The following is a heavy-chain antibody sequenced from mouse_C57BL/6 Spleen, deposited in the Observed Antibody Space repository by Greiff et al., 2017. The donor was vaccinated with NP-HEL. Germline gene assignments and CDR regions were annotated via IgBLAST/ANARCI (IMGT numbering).Heavy chain of an antibody. J-gene: IGHJ3*01. Sequence: VQLQQSGAELVRPGASVKLSCKASGYTFTDYYINWVKQRPGQGLEWIARIYPGSGNTYYNEKFKGKATLTAEKSSSTAYMQLSSLTSEDSAVYFCAREGVTVGFAYWGQGTMVTVSA. CDR2: IYPGSGNT. CDR1: GYTFTDYY. D-gene: IGHD2-5*01. CDR3: AREGVTVGFAY. V-gene: IGHV1-76*01.